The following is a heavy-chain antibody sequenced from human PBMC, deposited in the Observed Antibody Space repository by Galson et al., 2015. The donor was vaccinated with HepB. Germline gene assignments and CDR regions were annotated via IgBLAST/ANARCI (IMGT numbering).Heavy chain of an antibody. CDR1: GYSFTSYW. Sequence: QSGAEVKKPGESLRISCKGSGYSFTSYWISWVRQMPGKGLEWMGRIDPSDSYTNYSPSFQGHVTISADKSISTAYLQWSSLKASDTAMYYCARHSGSGAVAGRSLDYGMDVWGQGTTVTVSS. CDR3: ARHSGSGAVAGRSLDYGMDV. V-gene: IGHV5-10-1*01. D-gene: IGHD6-19*01. CDR2: IDPSDSYT. J-gene: IGHJ6*02.